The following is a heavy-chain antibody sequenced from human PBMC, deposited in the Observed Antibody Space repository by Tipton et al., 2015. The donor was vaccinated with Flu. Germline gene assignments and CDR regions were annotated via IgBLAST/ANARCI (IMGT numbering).Heavy chain of an antibody. CDR1: GFTFSDYY. D-gene: IGHD4-23*01. CDR2: ISSSGSTI. CDR3: ARPASRWFRYFDL. J-gene: IGHJ2*01. Sequence: SLRLSCAASGFTFSDYYMSWIRQAPGKGLEWVSYISSSGSTIYYADSVKGRFTISRDNAKNSLYLQMNSLRAEDTAVYYCARPASRWFRYFDLWGRGTLVTVSS. V-gene: IGHV3-11*01.